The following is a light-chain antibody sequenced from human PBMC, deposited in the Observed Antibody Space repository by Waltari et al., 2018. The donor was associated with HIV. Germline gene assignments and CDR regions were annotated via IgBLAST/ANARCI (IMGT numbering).Light chain of an antibody. CDR1: SSNIGNNY. Sequence: QSVLTQPPSVSAAPGQKVTISCSGSSSNIGNNYVSWYQQLPGTAPKLLIYENNKRPSGIPDRFSGSKSGTSATLGITGLQAGDEADYYCGTWDSRLSIVVFGGGTKLTVL. J-gene: IGLJ2*01. CDR3: GTWDSRLSIVV. CDR2: ENN. V-gene: IGLV1-51*02.